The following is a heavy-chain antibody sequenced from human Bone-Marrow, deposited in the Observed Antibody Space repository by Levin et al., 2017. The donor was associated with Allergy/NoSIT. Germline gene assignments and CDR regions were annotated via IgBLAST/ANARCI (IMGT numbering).Heavy chain of an antibody. CDR3: ARGRITIFGVVIGFDY. V-gene: IGHV4-34*01. Sequence: SETLSLTCAVYGGSFSGYYWSWIRQPPGKGLEWIGEINHSGSTNYNPSLKSRVTISVDTSKNQFSLKLSSVTAADTAVYYCARGRITIFGVVIGFDYWGQGTLVTVSS. D-gene: IGHD3-3*01. CDR2: INHSGST. CDR1: GGSFSGYY. J-gene: IGHJ4*02.